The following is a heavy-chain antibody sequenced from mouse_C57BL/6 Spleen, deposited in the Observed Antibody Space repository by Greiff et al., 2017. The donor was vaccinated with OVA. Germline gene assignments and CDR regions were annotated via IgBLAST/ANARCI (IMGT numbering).Heavy chain of an antibody. J-gene: IGHJ2*01. D-gene: IGHD1-1*01. CDR1: GYTFTDYE. V-gene: IGHV1-15*01. CDR2: IDPETGGT. CDR3: TRFTTVVAGDY. Sequence: QVQLQQSGAELVWPGASVTLSCKASGYTFTDYEMHWVKQTPVHGLEWIGAIDPETGGTAYNQKFKGKAILTADKSSSTAYMELRSLTSEDSAVYYCTRFTTVVAGDYWGQGTTLTVSS.